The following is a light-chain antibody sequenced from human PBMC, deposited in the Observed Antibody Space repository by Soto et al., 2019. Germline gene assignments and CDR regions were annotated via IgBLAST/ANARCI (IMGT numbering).Light chain of an antibody. J-gene: IGLJ1*01. CDR2: DVS. V-gene: IGLV2-14*03. Sequence: QAVVTQPASVSGSPGQSITISCTGTGSDIGGYNYVSWYQHHPGKAPKLIIHDVSYRPSGVSNRFSGSKSGNTASLTISGLQAVDEADYYCNSYGRGSTLVFGTGTKLTVL. CDR1: GSDIGGYNY. CDR3: NSYGRGSTLV.